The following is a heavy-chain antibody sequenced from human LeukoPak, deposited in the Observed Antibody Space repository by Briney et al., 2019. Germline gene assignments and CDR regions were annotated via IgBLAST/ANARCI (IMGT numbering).Heavy chain of an antibody. CDR2: IDWDDDK. D-gene: IGHD5-12*01. Sequence: ESGPTLVNPTQTLTLTCTFSGFSLSTSGMRVSWFRQPPGKALEWLARIDWDDDKFYSTSLETRLTISKDTSKNQVVLTMTNMDPVDTATYYCARIPPSDIIGYGMDVWGKGTTVTVSS. J-gene: IGHJ6*04. CDR3: ARIPPSDIIGYGMDV. CDR1: GFSLSTSGMR. V-gene: IGHV2-70*04.